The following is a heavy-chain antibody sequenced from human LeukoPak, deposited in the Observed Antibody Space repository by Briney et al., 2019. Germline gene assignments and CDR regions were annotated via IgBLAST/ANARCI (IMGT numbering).Heavy chain of an antibody. CDR1: GGSFSGYY. J-gene: IGHJ4*02. D-gene: IGHD5-24*01. CDR3: ASQRWLQLPFDY. CDR2: INHSGST. V-gene: IGHV4-34*01. Sequence: SETLSLTCAVYGGSFSGYYWSWIRQPPGKGVEWIGEINHSGSTNYNPSLKSRVTISVDTSKNQFSLKLSSVTAADTAVYYCASQRWLQLPFDYWGQGTLVTVSS.